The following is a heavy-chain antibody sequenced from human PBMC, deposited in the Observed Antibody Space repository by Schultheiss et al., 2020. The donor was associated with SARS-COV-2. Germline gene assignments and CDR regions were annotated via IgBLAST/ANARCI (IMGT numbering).Heavy chain of an antibody. V-gene: IGHV1-24*01. CDR1: GYTLTELS. CDR2: FDPEDGET. CDR3: ARDVPADKLLNWFDP. Sequence: ASVKVSCKVSGYTLTELSMHWVRQAPGKGLEWMGGFDPEDGETIYAQKFQGRVTMTEDTSTDTAYMELSSLRSEDTAVYYCARDVPADKLLNWFDPWGQGTLVTVSS. J-gene: IGHJ5*02. D-gene: IGHD3-10*01.